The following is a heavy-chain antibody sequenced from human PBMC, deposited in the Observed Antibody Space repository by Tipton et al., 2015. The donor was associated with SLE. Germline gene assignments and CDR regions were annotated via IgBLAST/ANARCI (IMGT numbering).Heavy chain of an antibody. CDR2: IYFSGST. CDR1: GDSINSFY. CDR3: ARGGSGGYEGLSDYYGMDV. Sequence: TLSLTCSVSGDSINSFYWSWIRQPPGKGLEWIGYIYFSGSTDYNPSLKSRVSISVDTSKNQFSLRLNSVTAADTAVYYCARGGSGGYEGLSDYYGMDVWGQGTTVTVSS. V-gene: IGHV4-59*01. J-gene: IGHJ6*02. D-gene: IGHD1-26*01.